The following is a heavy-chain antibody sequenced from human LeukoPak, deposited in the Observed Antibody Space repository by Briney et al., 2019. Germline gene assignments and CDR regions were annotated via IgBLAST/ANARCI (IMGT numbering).Heavy chain of an antibody. CDR1: GFTFSSYG. V-gene: IGHV3-30*18. CDR2: ISYDGSNK. CDR3: ANPDIVVVPAARGMDV. D-gene: IGHD2-2*01. Sequence: AGGSLRLSCAASGFTFSSYGMHWVRQAPGQGLEWVAVISYDGSNKYYADSVKGRFTISRDNSKNTLYLQMNSLRAEDTAVYYCANPDIVVVPAARGMDVWGQGTTVTVSS. J-gene: IGHJ6*02.